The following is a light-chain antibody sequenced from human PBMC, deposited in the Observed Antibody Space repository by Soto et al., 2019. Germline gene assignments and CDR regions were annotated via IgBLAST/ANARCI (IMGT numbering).Light chain of an antibody. Sequence: ESVSTQSPETLSLSPGERDTLTCRVSQSVKSSYLAWYQQKPGQAPRLLISGTSNRATGIPDRFSGSGSGTDFTLTISRLEPEDFAVYYCQQYGGSSWTFGQGTKVDIK. CDR1: QSVKSSY. CDR3: QQYGGSSWT. V-gene: IGKV3-20*01. J-gene: IGKJ1*01. CDR2: GTS.